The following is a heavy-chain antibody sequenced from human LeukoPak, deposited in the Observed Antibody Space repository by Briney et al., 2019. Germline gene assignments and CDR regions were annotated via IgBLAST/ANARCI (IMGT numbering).Heavy chain of an antibody. V-gene: IGHV4-61*02. D-gene: IGHD6-19*01. CDR1: GGSISSGSYS. CDR2: IYTSGST. J-gene: IGHJ4*02. Sequence: SETLSLTCTVSGGSISSGSYSWSWIRQPAGKGLEWIGRIYTSGSTNYNPSLKSRVTMSVDTSKSQFSLKLSSVTAADTAIYYCARDHLYSSGWFDYWGQGTLVTVSS. CDR3: ARDHLYSSGWFDY.